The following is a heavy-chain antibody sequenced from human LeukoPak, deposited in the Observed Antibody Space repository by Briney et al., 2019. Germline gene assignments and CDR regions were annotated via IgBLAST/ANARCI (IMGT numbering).Heavy chain of an antibody. V-gene: IGHV3-21*01. Sequence: GGSLRLSCAASGFTFSSYSMNWVRQAPGKGLEWVSSISSSSSYIYYADSVKGRFTISRDNAKNSLYLQMNSLRAEDTAVYYCARSYYDSSGYYYEYYYYGMDVWGQGTTVTVSS. J-gene: IGHJ6*02. D-gene: IGHD3-22*01. CDR3: ARSYYDSSGYYYEYYYYGMDV. CDR2: ISSSSSYI. CDR1: GFTFSSYS.